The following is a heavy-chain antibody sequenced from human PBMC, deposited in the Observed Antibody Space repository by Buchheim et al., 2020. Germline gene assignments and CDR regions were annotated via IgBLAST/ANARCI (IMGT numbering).Heavy chain of an antibody. CDR1: GGSFSGYY. Sequence: QVQLQQWGAGLLKPSETLSLTCAVYGGSFSGYYWGWIRQPPGKGLEWIGEINHSGSTNYNPSLKSRVTISVDTSKNQFSLKLSSVTAADTAVYYCARATYYYGSGSYTFDYWGQGTL. V-gene: IGHV4-34*01. CDR3: ARATYYYGSGSYTFDY. CDR2: INHSGST. J-gene: IGHJ4*02. D-gene: IGHD3-10*01.